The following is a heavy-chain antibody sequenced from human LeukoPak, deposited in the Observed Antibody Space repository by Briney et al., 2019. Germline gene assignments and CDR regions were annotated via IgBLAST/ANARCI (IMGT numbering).Heavy chain of an antibody. CDR2: ISYDGSNK. CDR3: AKDLGSYPILDY. Sequence: GRSLRLSCAASGFTFSSYGMHWVRQAPGKGLEWVAVISYDGSNKYYADSVKGRFTISRDNSKNTLYLQMSSLRAEDTAVYYCAKDLGSYPILDYWGQGTLVTVSS. V-gene: IGHV3-30*18. J-gene: IGHJ4*02. CDR1: GFTFSSYG. D-gene: IGHD1-26*01.